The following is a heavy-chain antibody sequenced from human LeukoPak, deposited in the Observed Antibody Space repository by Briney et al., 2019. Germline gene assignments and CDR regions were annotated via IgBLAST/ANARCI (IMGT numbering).Heavy chain of an antibody. CDR2: ISYDGSNK. CDR1: GFTFSNYA. Sequence: GGSLRLSCAASGFTFSNYAMHWVRQAPGKGLEWVAVISYDGSNKYYADSVKGRFTISRDNAKKSLYLQMNSLRAEDTAIYYCVGNYYDSSGLDYWGQGTLVTVSS. CDR3: VGNYYDSSGLDY. D-gene: IGHD3-22*01. V-gene: IGHV3-30-3*01. J-gene: IGHJ4*02.